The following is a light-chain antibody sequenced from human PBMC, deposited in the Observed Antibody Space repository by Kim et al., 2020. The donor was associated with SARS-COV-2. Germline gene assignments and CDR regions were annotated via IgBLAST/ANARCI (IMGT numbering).Light chain of an antibody. J-gene: IGKJ1*01. Sequence: ETELTQSPATLSSSPGERANLSCRASQHINSNKLAWYQQLSGQPPKLVIYRASLRPTGIPDRFSGSGSGTEFALTISRLEPEDFAVYYWQQYGNSPRTFGQGTKVDIK. CDR2: RAS. CDR1: QHINSNK. CDR3: QQYGNSPRT. V-gene: IGKV3-20*01.